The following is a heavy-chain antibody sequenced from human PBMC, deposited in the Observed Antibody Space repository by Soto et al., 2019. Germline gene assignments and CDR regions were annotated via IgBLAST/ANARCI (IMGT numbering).Heavy chain of an antibody. V-gene: IGHV3-7*01. CDR2: IKEDESEK. D-gene: IGHD3-22*01. Sequence: PGGSLRLSCTGTGFTFGDSWMSWVRRAPGKGLEYVANIKEDESEKYYLESVRGRFTISRDNAENSLYLQMNSLGVEDTALYYCVREQLYYNDVFGRPLNGFDLWGQGTMVTVSS. CDR3: VREQLYYNDVFGRPLNGFDL. J-gene: IGHJ3*01. CDR1: GFTFGDSW.